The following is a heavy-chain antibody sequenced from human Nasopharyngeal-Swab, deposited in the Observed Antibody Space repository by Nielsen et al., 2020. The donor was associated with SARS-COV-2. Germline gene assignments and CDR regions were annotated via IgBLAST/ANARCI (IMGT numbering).Heavy chain of an antibody. CDR1: GFTFSSYG. CDR2: ISYDGSNK. D-gene: IGHD3-3*01. Sequence: GESLKISCAASGFTFSSYGMHWVRQVPGKGLEWVAVISYDGSNKYYADSVKGRFTISRDNSKNTLYLQMNSLRAEDTAVYYCARGLPYYDFWSGEVGEYYFDYWGQGTLVTVSS. J-gene: IGHJ4*02. V-gene: IGHV3-30*03. CDR3: ARGLPYYDFWSGEVGEYYFDY.